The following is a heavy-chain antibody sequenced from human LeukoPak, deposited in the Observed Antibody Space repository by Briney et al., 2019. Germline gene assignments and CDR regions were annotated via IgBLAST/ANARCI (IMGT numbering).Heavy chain of an antibody. Sequence: ASVKVSCKASGGTFSSYAISWVRQAPGQGLEWMGRIIPILGIANYAQKFQGRVTITADKSTSTAYMELSSLRSEDTAVYYCAREDSSGWYAIDYWGQGTLVTVSS. CDR1: GGTFSSYA. J-gene: IGHJ4*02. CDR3: AREDSSGWYAIDY. V-gene: IGHV1-69*04. CDR2: IIPILGIA. D-gene: IGHD6-19*01.